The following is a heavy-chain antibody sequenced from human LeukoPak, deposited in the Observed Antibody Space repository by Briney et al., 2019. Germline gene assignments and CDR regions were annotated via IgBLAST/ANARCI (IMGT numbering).Heavy chain of an antibody. CDR2: ISSSSSYI. Sequence: GGSLRLSCAGSGFTFSSYAMSWVRQAPGKGLEWVSSISSSSSYIYYTDSVKGRFTISRDNAKNSLYLQMNSLRAEDTAVYYCARGGYSDGDYFDYWGQGTLVTVSS. J-gene: IGHJ4*02. V-gene: IGHV3-21*01. CDR3: ARGGYSDGDYFDY. D-gene: IGHD5-18*01. CDR1: GFTFSSYA.